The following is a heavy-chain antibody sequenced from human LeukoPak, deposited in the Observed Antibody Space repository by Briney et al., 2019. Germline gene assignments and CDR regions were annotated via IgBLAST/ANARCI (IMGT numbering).Heavy chain of an antibody. J-gene: IGHJ5*02. Sequence: ASVTVSCKASGYTFTGYYMHWVRQAPGQGLEWMGWINPNSGGTNYAQKFQGRVTMTRDTSISTAYMELSRLRSDDTAVYYCARITRAAAENDPWGQGTLVTVSS. D-gene: IGHD6-13*01. CDR1: GYTFTGYY. CDR3: ARITRAAAENDP. CDR2: INPNSGGT. V-gene: IGHV1-2*02.